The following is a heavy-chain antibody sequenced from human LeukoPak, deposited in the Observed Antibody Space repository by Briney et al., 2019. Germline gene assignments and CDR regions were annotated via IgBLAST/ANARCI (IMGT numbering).Heavy chain of an antibody. D-gene: IGHD7-27*01. Sequence: SQTLSLTCAISGDSLSSHSAAWNWLRQSPSRGLEWLGRTYYRSKWYNDYAVSVKSRITINPDTSKNQFSLQLNSVTPEDTAVYYCAREPNWGLWGFDYWGHGTLVTVSS. CDR1: GDSLSSHSAA. V-gene: IGHV6-1*01. CDR2: TYYRSKWYN. CDR3: AREPNWGLWGFDY. J-gene: IGHJ4*01.